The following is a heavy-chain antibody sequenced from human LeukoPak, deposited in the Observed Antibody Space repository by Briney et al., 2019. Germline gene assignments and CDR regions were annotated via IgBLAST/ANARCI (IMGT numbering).Heavy chain of an antibody. V-gene: IGHV1-18*01. CDR2: ISAYNVKT. J-gene: IGHJ6*03. CDR3: ARDPYDFWSGYYPHTYYYYYMDV. D-gene: IGHD3-3*01. Sequence: GASVKVSCKASGYTFTSYGISWVRQAPGQRLEWMGWISAYNVKTNYAQKLQGRVTMTTDTSTSTAYMELRSLRSDDTAVYYCARDPYDFWSGYYPHTYYYYYMDVWGKGTTVTVSS. CDR1: GYTFTSYG.